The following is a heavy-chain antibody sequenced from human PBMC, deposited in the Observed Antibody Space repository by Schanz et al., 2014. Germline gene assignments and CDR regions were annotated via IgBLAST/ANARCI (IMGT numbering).Heavy chain of an antibody. J-gene: IGHJ3*01. CDR2: FDVEDGET. Sequence: QVQLLQSGSEVKKPGASVKVSCEISGYTVSALAMHWVRQAPGKGLEWLGGFDVEDGETIYAQKLQGRVTMTEDTSTETAYMELSGLRSGETAVYYCATNSPVRMVRGSNAFDAWGQGTMVTVSS. CDR3: ATNSPVRMVRGSNAFDA. CDR1: GYTVSALA. V-gene: IGHV1-24*01. D-gene: IGHD3-10*01.